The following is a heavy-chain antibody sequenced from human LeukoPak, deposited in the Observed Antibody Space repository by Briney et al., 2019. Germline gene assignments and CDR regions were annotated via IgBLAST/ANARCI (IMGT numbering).Heavy chain of an antibody. CDR2: INPNSGGT. CDR1: GYTFTGYY. J-gene: IGHJ4*02. V-gene: IGHV1-2*06. Sequence: ASVKVSCKASGYTFTGYYMHWVRQVPGQGLEWMGRINPNSGGTSYAQKFQGRVTMTRDTSISTAYMELSSLRSEDTAVYYCARVGTVTLYYFDYWGQGTLVTVSS. D-gene: IGHD4-17*01. CDR3: ARVGTVTLYYFDY.